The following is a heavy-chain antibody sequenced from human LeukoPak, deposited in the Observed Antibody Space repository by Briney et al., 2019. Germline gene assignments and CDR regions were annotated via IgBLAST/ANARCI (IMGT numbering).Heavy chain of an antibody. Sequence: PSETLSLTCTVSGGSISSGSYYWSWIRQPAGKGLEWIGRIFTSGSTNYNPSLKSRVTISVDTSKNQFSLKLSSVTAADTAVYYCARVPVSSWYAIDYWGQGTLVTVSS. CDR3: ARVPVSSWYAIDY. CDR1: GGSISSGSYY. CDR2: IFTSGST. J-gene: IGHJ4*02. V-gene: IGHV4-61*02. D-gene: IGHD6-13*01.